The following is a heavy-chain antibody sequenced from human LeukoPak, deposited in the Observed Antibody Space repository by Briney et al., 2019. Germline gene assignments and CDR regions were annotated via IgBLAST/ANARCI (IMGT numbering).Heavy chain of an antibody. J-gene: IGHJ5*02. CDR2: VHFRGST. D-gene: IGHD3-22*01. CDR1: GASLSSSSYH. CDR3: ARHGSTGFFPGSYNWIDP. Sequence: SETLSLTCTVSGASLSSSSYHWGWIRQPPGKGLEWIGSVHFRGSTFYNPSLKSRVTISGDMSKNQFSLNLTSVTGADTAVYYCARHGSTGFFPGSYNWIDPWGQGTLVTVSS. V-gene: IGHV4-39*01.